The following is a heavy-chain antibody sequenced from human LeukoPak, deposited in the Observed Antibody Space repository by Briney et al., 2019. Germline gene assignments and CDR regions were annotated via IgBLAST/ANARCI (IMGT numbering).Heavy chain of an antibody. CDR2: IRNDGSNK. CDR1: GFTFSSYG. D-gene: IGHD5-24*01. J-gene: IGHJ5*02. V-gene: IGHV3-30*02. CDR3: AKDAETTTIGNWFDP. Sequence: GGSLRLSCAASGFTFSSYGMHWVRQAPGKGLEWVAFIRNDGSNKYYADSVKGGFTISRDNSKNTLYLQMNSLRLEDTAVYYCAKDAETTTIGNWFDPWGQGALVTVSS.